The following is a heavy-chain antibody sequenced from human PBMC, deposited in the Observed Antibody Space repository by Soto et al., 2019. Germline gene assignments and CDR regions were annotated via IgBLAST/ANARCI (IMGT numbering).Heavy chain of an antibody. J-gene: IGHJ6*02. CDR2: IYSNGNT. D-gene: IGHD2-15*01. CDR3: VVEDLGMEV. V-gene: IGHV3-53*01. Sequence: GGPLRLSCAAPGFTCSTNYRTWVRQTPGKGLEWVSIIYSNGNTYYADSVKGRFTISRDNSKNTLYLQMNSLRVDDTAVYYCVVEDLGMEVWGQGTTVTVSS. CDR1: GFTCSTNY.